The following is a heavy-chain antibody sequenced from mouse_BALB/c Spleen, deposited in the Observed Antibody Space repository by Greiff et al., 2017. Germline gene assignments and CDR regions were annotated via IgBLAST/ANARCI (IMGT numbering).Heavy chain of an antibody. CDR3: ASPPMDYYAMDY. CDR2: INPSSGYT. CDR1: GYTFTSYT. J-gene: IGHJ4*01. V-gene: IGHV1-4*02. Sequence: QVQLKESAAELARPGASVKMSCKASGYTFTSYTMHWVKQRPGQGLEWIGYINPSSGYTEYNQKFKDKTTLTADKSSSTAYMQLSSLTSEDSAVYYCASPPMDYYAMDYWGQGTSVTVSS.